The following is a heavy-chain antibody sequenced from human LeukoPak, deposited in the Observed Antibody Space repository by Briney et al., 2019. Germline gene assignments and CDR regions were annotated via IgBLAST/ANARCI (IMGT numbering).Heavy chain of an antibody. CDR3: ARYDSSGSPSDY. CDR2: IIPILGIA. V-gene: IGHV1-69*02. CDR1: GGTFSSYT. J-gene: IGHJ4*02. Sequence: SAKVSCKASGGTFSSYTISGVRQAPAQGLGWMGRIIPILGIANYAQKFQGRVTITADKSTSTAYMELSSLRSEDTAVYYCARYDSSGSPSDYWGQGTLVTVSS. D-gene: IGHD3-22*01.